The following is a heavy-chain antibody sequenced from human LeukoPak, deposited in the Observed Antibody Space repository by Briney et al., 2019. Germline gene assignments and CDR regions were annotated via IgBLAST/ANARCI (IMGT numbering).Heavy chain of an antibody. CDR3: ARDSPDVIAVAGTPYYYYYYMDV. Sequence: PSETLSLTCTVSGGSISSYYWSWIRQPAGKGLEWIGRIYTSGSTNYNPSLKSRVTMSVDTSKNQFSLKLSSVTAADTAVYYCARDSPDVIAVAGTPYYYYYYMDVWGKGTTVTVSS. CDR2: IYTSGST. D-gene: IGHD6-19*01. CDR1: GGSISSYY. V-gene: IGHV4-4*07. J-gene: IGHJ6*03.